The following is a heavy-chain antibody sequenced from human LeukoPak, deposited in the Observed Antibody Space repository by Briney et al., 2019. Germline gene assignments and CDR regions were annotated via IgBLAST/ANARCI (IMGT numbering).Heavy chain of an antibody. CDR1: GFTFSDYY. D-gene: IGHD3-10*01. CDR2: ISSSGSTI. V-gene: IGHV3-11*04. CDR3: ARDKGFGELAGYMDV. Sequence: PGGPLRLSCAASGFTFSDYYMSWIRQAPGKGLEWVSYISSSGSTIYYADSVKGRFTISRDNAKNSLYLQMNSLRAEDTAVYYCARDKGFGELAGYMDVWGKGTTVTVSS. J-gene: IGHJ6*03.